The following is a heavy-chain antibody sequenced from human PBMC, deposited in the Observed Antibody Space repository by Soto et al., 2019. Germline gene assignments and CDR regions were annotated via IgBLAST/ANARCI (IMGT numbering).Heavy chain of an antibody. CDR2: SNPNSGGT. CDR3: ARGPYSSSWYHVWSAYYYGMDV. D-gene: IGHD6-13*01. Sequence: ASVKVSCKASGYTFTGYYMHWVRQAPGQGLAWMGWSNPNSGGTNYAQKFQGWVTMTRDTSISTAYSELSRLRCDDTAVYYCARGPYSSSWYHVWSAYYYGMDVWGQGTTVTVSS. V-gene: IGHV1-2*04. J-gene: IGHJ6*02. CDR1: GYTFTGYY.